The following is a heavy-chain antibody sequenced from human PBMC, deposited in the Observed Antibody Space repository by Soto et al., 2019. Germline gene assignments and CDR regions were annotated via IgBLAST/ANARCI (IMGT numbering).Heavy chain of an antibody. CDR3: ARGYYYFWSGYYLRFDY. Sequence: GASGKVSWKASGYTFTNSGISWVRPAPGQGLEWMGWISAYNGNTNYAQKLQGRVTMTTDTSTSTAYMELRSLRSDDTAVYYCARGYYYFWSGYYLRFDYWGQGTLVTGSS. J-gene: IGHJ4*02. D-gene: IGHD3-3*01. CDR1: GYTFTNSG. V-gene: IGHV1-18*01. CDR2: ISAYNGNT.